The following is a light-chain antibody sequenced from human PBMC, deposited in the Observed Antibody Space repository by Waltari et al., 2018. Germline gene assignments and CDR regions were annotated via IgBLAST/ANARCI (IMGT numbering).Light chain of an antibody. CDR1: QSLTKRY. CDR3: QQYGSSVLYT. V-gene: IGKV3-20*01. CDR2: GAS. J-gene: IGKJ2*01. Sequence: VLTQSPGTLSLSPGERATLSCRASQSLTKRYLAWYQQKPGQAPRLLIYGASSRAAGIPERFSGSWSGTDFTLTISRLEPEDFAVYYCQQYGSSVLYTFGQGTKLEIK.